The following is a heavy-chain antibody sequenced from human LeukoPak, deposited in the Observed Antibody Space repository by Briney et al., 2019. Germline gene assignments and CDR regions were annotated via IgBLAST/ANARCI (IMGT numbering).Heavy chain of an antibody. CDR2: IYYSGST. D-gene: IGHD4-17*01. V-gene: IGHV4-59*08. Sequence: SETLSLTCTVSGGSINNYYWSWIRQPPGKGLEWIGYIYYSGSTNYNPSPKSRVTILVDTSKNQFSLQLSSVTAADTAVYYCARGPYGDYYDYWGQGTLVTVSS. CDR1: GGSINNYY. CDR3: ARGPYGDYYDY. J-gene: IGHJ4*02.